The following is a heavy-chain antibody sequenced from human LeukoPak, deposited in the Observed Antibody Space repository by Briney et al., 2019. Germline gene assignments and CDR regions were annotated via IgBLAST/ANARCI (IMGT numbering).Heavy chain of an antibody. CDR1: GGTFSSYA. V-gene: IGHV1-69*13. CDR3: ASSSQGIAAKYNWFDP. Sequence: SVKVSCKASGGTFSSYAISWVRQAPGQGLEWMGGIIPIFGTANYAQKFQGRVTITADESTSTAYMELSSLRSEDTAVYYCASSSQGIAAKYNWFDPWGQGTLVTVFS. J-gene: IGHJ5*02. CDR2: IIPIFGTA. D-gene: IGHD6-13*01.